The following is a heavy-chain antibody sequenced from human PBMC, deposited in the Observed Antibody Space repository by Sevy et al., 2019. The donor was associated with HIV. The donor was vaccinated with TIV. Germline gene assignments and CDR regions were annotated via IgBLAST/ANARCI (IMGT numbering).Heavy chain of an antibody. CDR2: ISYDGSNK. V-gene: IGHV3-30-3*01. D-gene: IGHD3-22*01. J-gene: IGHJ3*02. CDR1: GFTFSSYA. Sequence: GGSLRLSCAASGFTFSSYAMHWVRQAPGKGLEWVAVISYDGSNKYYADSVNGRFTISRDNSKNTLYLQMNSLRAEDTAVYYCARDRGSGYPQYDAFDIWGHGTMVTVSS. CDR3: ARDRGSGYPQYDAFDI.